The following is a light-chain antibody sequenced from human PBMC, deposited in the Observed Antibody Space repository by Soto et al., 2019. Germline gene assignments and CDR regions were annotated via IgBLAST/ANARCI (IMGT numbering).Light chain of an antibody. Sequence: EIMLTQSPATLSLSPGERATLSCRASQSVRNYLAWYQQKPGQAPRLLIYGASNRAAGVPARFSGSGSGTNFTLTITALEPGDFAFYYCQQYNNWPRTFGQGTKLEIK. J-gene: IGKJ2*02. V-gene: IGKV3-11*01. CDR2: GAS. CDR1: QSVRNY. CDR3: QQYNNWPRT.